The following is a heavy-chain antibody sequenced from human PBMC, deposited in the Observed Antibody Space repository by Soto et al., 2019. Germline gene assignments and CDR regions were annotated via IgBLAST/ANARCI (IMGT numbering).Heavy chain of an antibody. CDR2: IYHSGSA. V-gene: IGHV4-30-2*01. CDR1: CDSIISGGYS. CDR3: ASGGDGYKLPY. Sequence: SETLSLTCAFSCDSIISGGYSWNWIRQPPGKGLEWIGYIYHSGSAHYNPSLKSRVTLSVDRSKNQFSLRLDSVTAADTAIYFCASGGDGYKLPYWGQGALVTVSS. J-gene: IGHJ1*01. D-gene: IGHD5-12*01.